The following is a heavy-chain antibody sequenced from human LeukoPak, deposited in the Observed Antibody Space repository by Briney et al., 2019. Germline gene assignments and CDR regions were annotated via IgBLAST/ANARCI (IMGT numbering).Heavy chain of an antibody. J-gene: IGHJ4*02. Sequence: GGSLRLSCAASGFTFSSYAMSWVRQAPGKGLEWVSALSNSGGSTYYADSVKGRFTISRDNSKNTLYLQMNSLRAEDTAVYYCAREDYSNYGTGVDYWGQGTLVTVSS. CDR2: LSNSGGST. CDR3: AREDYSNYGTGVDY. D-gene: IGHD4-11*01. CDR1: GFTFSSYA. V-gene: IGHV3-23*01.